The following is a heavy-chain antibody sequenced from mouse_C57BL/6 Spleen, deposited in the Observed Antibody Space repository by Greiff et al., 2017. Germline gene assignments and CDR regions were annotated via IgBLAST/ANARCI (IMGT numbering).Heavy chain of an antibody. CDR1: GYSFTGYY. D-gene: IGHD2-2*01. CDR3: ARSGVTTGFAY. CDR2: INPSTGGT. V-gene: IGHV1-42*01. Sequence: EVQLQQSGPELVKPGASVKISCKASGYSFTGYYMHWVKQSPEKSLEWIGEINPSTGGTTYNQKFKAKATLTVDKSSSTAYMQLKSLTSEDSAVYYCARSGVTTGFAYWGQGTLVTVSA. J-gene: IGHJ3*01.